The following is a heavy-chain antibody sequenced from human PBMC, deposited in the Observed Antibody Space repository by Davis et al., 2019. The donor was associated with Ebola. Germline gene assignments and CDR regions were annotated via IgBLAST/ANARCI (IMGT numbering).Heavy chain of an antibody. CDR2: IYHSGNA. Sequence: MPSETLSLTCTVSGGSISGGDYFWSWIRQPPGKGLEWIGYIYHSGNAYYNPSLKSRVTKSVDTSKNQFSLRVRSVTAADTAVYYCVRGWPSSVTTDFYAMDAWGKGTTVIVSS. CDR1: GGSISGGDYF. J-gene: IGHJ6*04. D-gene: IGHD4-17*01. CDR3: VRGWPSSVTTDFYAMDA. V-gene: IGHV4-30-4*01.